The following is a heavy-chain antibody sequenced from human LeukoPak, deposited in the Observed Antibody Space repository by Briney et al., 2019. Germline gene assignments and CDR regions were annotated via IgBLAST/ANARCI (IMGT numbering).Heavy chain of an antibody. D-gene: IGHD6-13*01. CDR3: ARASWWTDAFDI. V-gene: IGHV1-8*03. J-gene: IGHJ3*02. CDR1: GYTFTNYD. Sequence: ASVKVSCKASGYTFTNYDINWVRQATGQGLEWMGWMNPNSGNTGYAQKFQGRVTITRNTSISTAYMELSSLRSEDTAVYYCARASWWTDAFDIWGQGTMVTVSS. CDR2: MNPNSGNT.